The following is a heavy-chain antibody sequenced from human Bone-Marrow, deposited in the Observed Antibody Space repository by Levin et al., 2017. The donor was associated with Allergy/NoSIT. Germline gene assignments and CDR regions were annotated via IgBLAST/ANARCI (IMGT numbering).Heavy chain of an antibody. D-gene: IGHD1-14*01. Sequence: SCAASGFTVSNNYMTWVRQAPGKGLEWVSLIYSGGSTYYADSVKGRFTISRDSSKNTLYLQMNSLRAEDTAVYYCARNVPVTDLGYWGRGTLVTVSS. CDR1: GFTVSNNY. V-gene: IGHV3-53*01. CDR2: IYSGGST. CDR3: ARNVPVTDLGY. J-gene: IGHJ4*02.